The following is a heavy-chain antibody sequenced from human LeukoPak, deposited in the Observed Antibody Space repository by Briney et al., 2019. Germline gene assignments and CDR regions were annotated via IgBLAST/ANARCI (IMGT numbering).Heavy chain of an antibody. V-gene: IGHV5-10-1*01. CDR3: ARQPTGYTFDF. CDR1: GYRLTDYW. Sequence: GASLQISCKGSGYRLTDYWISWARQMPGKGLEWMGRIDPDDSYSDYSPSFQGHVTISADKSITTASLQLSSLHASDTAMYYCARQPTGYTFDFWGQGSLVTVSS. CDR2: IDPDDSYS. J-gene: IGHJ4*02. D-gene: IGHD5-18*01.